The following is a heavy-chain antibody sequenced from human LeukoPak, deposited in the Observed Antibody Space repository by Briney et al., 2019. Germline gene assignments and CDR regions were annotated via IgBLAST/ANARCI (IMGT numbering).Heavy chain of an antibody. CDR1: GFTFDDYA. CDR3: AKGKRHLFSSSGFDY. Sequence: PGGSLRLSCAASGFTFDDYAMNWVRQVPGKGLEWVSGINWNGDNTGYADSVKGRFTISRDNAKNSLYLQMNSLRAEDTALYYCAKGKRHLFSSSGFDYWGQGTLVTVSS. CDR2: INWNGDNT. D-gene: IGHD6-6*01. J-gene: IGHJ4*02. V-gene: IGHV3-20*04.